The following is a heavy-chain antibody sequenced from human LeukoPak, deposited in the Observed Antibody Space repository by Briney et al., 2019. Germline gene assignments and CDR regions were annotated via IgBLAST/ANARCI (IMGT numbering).Heavy chain of an antibody. D-gene: IGHD3-22*01. CDR2: IYYSGSS. Sequence: SETLSLTCTVSGGSISSGAFYWNWIRQHPGKGLEWVGYIYYSGSSSYNPSLKSRVTISVDTSKNQFSLKLSSVTAADTAVYYCARFHTSGYYRHFDFWGQGTLVTVSS. CDR3: ARFHTSGYYRHFDF. V-gene: IGHV4-31*03. J-gene: IGHJ4*02. CDR1: GGSISSGAFY.